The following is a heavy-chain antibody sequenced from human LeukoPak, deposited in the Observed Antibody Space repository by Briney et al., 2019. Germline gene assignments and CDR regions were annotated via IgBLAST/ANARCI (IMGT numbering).Heavy chain of an antibody. CDR2: IYYSGTT. D-gene: IGHD2-2*01. V-gene: IGHV4-61*01. Sequence: SETLSLTCTVSGGSVSIPSYYWTWIRQPPGKGLEWIGYIYYSGTTNYNPSLQSRVTLSIDTSKNQFSLKLSSVTAADTAVYYCAREGASTDAFDFWGQGAMVTVSS. CDR1: GGSVSIPSYY. CDR3: AREGASTDAFDF. J-gene: IGHJ3*01.